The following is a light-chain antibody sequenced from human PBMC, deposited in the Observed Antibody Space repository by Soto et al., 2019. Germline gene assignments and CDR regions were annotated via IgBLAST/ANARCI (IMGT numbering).Light chain of an antibody. CDR2: DVS. CDR1: SSDVGGYNY. CDR3: SSYTSSSTLVV. J-gene: IGLJ2*01. Sequence: QSVRTQPASVSGSPGQSITNSCTGTSSDVGGYNYVSWYQQHPGKAPKLMIYDVSNRPSGVSNRFSGSKSGNTASLTISGLQAEDEADYYCSSYTSSSTLVVFGGVTKLTVL. V-gene: IGLV2-14*01.